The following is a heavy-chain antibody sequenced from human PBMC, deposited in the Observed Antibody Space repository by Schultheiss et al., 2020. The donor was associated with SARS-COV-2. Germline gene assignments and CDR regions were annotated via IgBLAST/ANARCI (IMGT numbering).Heavy chain of an antibody. CDR1: GFTFSSYW. V-gene: IGHV3-33*01. J-gene: IGHJ6*02. CDR2: IWYDGSNK. D-gene: IGHD3-22*01. Sequence: GGSLRLSCAASGFTFSSYWMHWVRQAPGKGLEWVAVIWYDGSNKYYSDSVKGRFTISRDNSKNTLCLQMNSLRAEDTAVYYCARLSLYDMDVWGQGTTVTVSS. CDR3: ARLSLYDMDV.